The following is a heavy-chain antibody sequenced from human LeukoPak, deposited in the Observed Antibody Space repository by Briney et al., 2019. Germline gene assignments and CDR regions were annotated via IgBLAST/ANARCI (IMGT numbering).Heavy chain of an antibody. CDR1: GFTFDSSA. J-gene: IGHJ5*02. CDR2: ITGSGGST. Sequence: GASLRLSCAASGFTFDSSAMSWVRQAPGKGLEWVSVITGSGGSTYYADSVKGLFTISRDNSNNTLYLQMNSLRADDTAVYYCAKLTTTWGQGTLVTASP. D-gene: IGHD4-17*01. V-gene: IGHV3-23*01. CDR3: AKLTTT.